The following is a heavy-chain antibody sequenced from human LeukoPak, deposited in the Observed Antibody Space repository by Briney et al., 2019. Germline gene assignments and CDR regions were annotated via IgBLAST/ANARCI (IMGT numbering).Heavy chain of an antibody. CDR3: ARQGRSGWYFDY. CDR1: GYSFSSYW. J-gene: IGHJ4*02. V-gene: IGHV5-51*01. Sequence: GESLKISCKGSGYSFSSYWIAWVRQMPGKGLEWMGIIFPGDSDTRYSPSFQGQVTISADKSISTAYLQCSRLKASDTAMYYCARQGRSGWYFDYWGQGTLVTVSS. CDR2: IFPGDSDT. D-gene: IGHD6-19*01.